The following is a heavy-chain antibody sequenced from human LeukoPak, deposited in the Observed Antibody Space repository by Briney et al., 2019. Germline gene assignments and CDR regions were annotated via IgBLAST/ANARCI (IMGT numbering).Heavy chain of an antibody. CDR1: GGTFSSYA. J-gene: IGHJ4*02. CDR2: IIPILGIA. V-gene: IGHV1-69*04. D-gene: IGHD3-10*01. Sequence: SVKVSCKASGGTFSSYAISWVRQAPGQGLEWMGRIIPILGIANYAQKFQGRVTITADKSTSTACMELSSLRSEDTAVYYCAREEGEYYFDYWGQGTLVTVSS. CDR3: AREEGEYYFDY.